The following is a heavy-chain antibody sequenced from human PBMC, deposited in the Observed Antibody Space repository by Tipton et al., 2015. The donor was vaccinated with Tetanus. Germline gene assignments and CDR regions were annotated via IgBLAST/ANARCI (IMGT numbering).Heavy chain of an antibody. CDR2: DSGHSGNT. CDR1: GGAFTNYA. CDR3: ARLVKQWLVPEDY. J-gene: IGHJ4*02. V-gene: IGHV1-18*01. Sequence: QVQLVQSGAEMKKPGSSVKVSCKASGGAFTNYALSWVRQAPGQGLEWVGWDSGHSGNTVSARKVQSRVTMTTDTSTNTAYLELRSLRSDDTAVYFCARLVKQWLVPEDYWGQGTLVIVS. D-gene: IGHD5-12*01.